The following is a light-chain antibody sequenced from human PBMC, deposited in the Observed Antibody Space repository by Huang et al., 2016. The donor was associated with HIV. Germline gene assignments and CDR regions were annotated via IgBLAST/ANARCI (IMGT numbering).Light chain of an antibody. CDR1: QSISNY. Sequence: DIQMTQSPSTLSASVGDRVTITCRARQSISNYLAWYQQKPGKAPKLLIYKASTLESGVPSRFSGSGSGTKFTLTISSLQPDDFATYYCQQYNSYRTFGQGTKVEIK. CDR3: QQYNSYRT. J-gene: IGKJ1*01. CDR2: KAS. V-gene: IGKV1-5*03.